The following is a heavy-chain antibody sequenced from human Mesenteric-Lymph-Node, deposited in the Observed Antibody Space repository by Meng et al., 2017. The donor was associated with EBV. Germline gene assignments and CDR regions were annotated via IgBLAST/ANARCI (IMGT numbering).Heavy chain of an antibody. CDR2: INAGNGNT. D-gene: IGHD2-15*01. J-gene: IGHJ4*02. Sequence: VRCLLSQAEVKQPGASVMLSCKASGYTFTSSAMHWVRQAPGQRLEWMGWINAGNGNTKYSQKFQGRVTVTRDTSASTAYMELSSLRSEDTAVYYCARYCSGGSCYGPQFDYWGQGTLVTVSS. CDR1: GYTFTSSA. V-gene: IGHV1-3*01. CDR3: ARYCSGGSCYGPQFDY.